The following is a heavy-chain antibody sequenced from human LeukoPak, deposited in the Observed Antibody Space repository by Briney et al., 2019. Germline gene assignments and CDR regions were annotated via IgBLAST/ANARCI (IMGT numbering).Heavy chain of an antibody. CDR3: ANSYSSSFHYFDY. D-gene: IGHD6-6*01. J-gene: IGHJ4*02. CDR2: ISGSGGST. V-gene: IGHV3-23*01. CDR1: GFTFSSYA. Sequence: GGSLRLSCAASGFTFSSYAMSWVRQAPGKGLEWVTAISGSGGSTYYADSVKGRFTISRDNSKNTLYLQMNSLRAEDTAVYYCANSYSSSFHYFDYWGQGTLVTVSS.